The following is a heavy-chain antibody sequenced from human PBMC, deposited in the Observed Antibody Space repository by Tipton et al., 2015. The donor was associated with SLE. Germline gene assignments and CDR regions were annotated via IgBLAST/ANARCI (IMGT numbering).Heavy chain of an antibody. Sequence: QSGAEVKKPGSSVKVSCKASGGTFRRYGISWVRQAPGQGLEWMGGIIPIFGTANYAQKFQGRVTITTDESTSTAYMELSSLRSEDTAVYYCARGSTPYGSGTWFDPWGQGTLVTVSS. V-gene: IGHV1-69*05. CDR3: ARGSTPYGSGTWFDP. CDR2: IIPIFGTA. J-gene: IGHJ5*02. CDR1: GGTFRRYG. D-gene: IGHD3-10*01.